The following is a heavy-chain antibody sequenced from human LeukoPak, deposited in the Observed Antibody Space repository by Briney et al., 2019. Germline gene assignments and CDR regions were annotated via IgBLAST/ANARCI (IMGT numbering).Heavy chain of an antibody. CDR1: GFTFSTYA. CDR2: ISGSGVTT. J-gene: IGHJ3*02. Sequence: GGSLRLSCAASGFTFSTYAMTWVRQAPGKGLEWVSAISGSGVTTYYADSVKGRFTSSRDNSKNTLYLQMNSLRAEDTAVYYCARARRAYDSSVIDIWGQGTMVTVSS. D-gene: IGHD3-22*01. CDR3: ARARRAYDSSVIDI. V-gene: IGHV3-23*01.